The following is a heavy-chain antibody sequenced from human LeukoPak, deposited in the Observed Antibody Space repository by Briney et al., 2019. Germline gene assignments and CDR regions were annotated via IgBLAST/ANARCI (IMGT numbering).Heavy chain of an antibody. Sequence: PGESLRLSCAASGFTFSDFYINWIRQAPGKGLEWVSYISRSGINISYADSVKGRFTISRDNAKSTLYLQMNSLRAEDTAVYFCAKGTPGDNREGNYYMDVWGKGTTVTVSS. D-gene: IGHD4-17*01. CDR3: AKGTPGDNREGNYYMDV. J-gene: IGHJ6*03. CDR1: GFTFSDFY. V-gene: IGHV3-11*04. CDR2: ISRSGINI.